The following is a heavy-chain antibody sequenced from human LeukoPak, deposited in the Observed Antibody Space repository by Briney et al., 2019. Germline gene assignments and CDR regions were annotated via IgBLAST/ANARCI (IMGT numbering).Heavy chain of an antibody. CDR3: ARVSSGYSSSWTPYYFDY. CDR1: GYSISSGYY. J-gene: IGHJ4*02. Sequence: PSETLSLTCTVSGYSISSGYYWGWIRQPPGKGLEWIGSIYHSGSTYYNPSPKSRVTISVDTSKNQFSLKLSSVTAADTAVYYCARVSSGYSSSWTPYYFDYWGQGTLVTVSS. V-gene: IGHV4-38-2*02. D-gene: IGHD6-13*01. CDR2: IYHSGST.